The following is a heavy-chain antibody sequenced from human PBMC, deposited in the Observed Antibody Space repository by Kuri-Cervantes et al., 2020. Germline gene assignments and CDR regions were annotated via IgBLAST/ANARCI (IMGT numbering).Heavy chain of an antibody. J-gene: IGHJ4*02. CDR3: AIERGYSYSSSYFDS. D-gene: IGHD5-18*01. Sequence: SETLSLTCAAYGGSFSGYYWSWIRQPPGKGLEWIGEINHSGSTNYNPSLKSRVTISVDTSKNQFSLKLTSITAADRAVYFCAIERGYSYSSSYFDSWGQGALVTVSS. CDR1: GGSFSGYY. CDR2: INHSGST. V-gene: IGHV4-34*01.